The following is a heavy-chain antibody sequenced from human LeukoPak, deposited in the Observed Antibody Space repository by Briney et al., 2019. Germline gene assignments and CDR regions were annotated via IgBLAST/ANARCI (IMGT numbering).Heavy chain of an antibody. D-gene: IGHD3-3*01. CDR2: ISAYNGNT. CDR3: ARDAVSYDFWSGDPFDY. Sequence: ASVKVSCKASGYTFISYGISWVRQAPGQGLEWMGWISAYNGNTNYAQKLQGRVTMTTDTSTSTAYMELRSLRSDDTAVYYCARDAVSYDFWSGDPFDYWGQGTLVTVSS. V-gene: IGHV1-18*01. CDR1: GYTFISYG. J-gene: IGHJ4*02.